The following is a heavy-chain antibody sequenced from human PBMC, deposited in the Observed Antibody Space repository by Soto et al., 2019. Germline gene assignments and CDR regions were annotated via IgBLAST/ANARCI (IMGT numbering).Heavy chain of an antibody. CDR3: ARHGGPGHYYYGMDV. J-gene: IGHJ6*02. Sequence: PSETLSLTCAVYGGSFSGYYWSWIRQPPGKGLEWIGEINHSGSTNYNPSLKSRVTISVDTSKNQFSLKLSSVTAADTAVYYCARHGGPGHYYYGMDVWGQGTTVTVSS. D-gene: IGHD3-16*01. V-gene: IGHV4-34*01. CDR1: GGSFSGYY. CDR2: INHSGST.